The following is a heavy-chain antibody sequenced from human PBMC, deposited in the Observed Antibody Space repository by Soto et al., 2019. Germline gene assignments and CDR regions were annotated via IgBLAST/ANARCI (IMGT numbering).Heavy chain of an antibody. CDR1: GYTFTSYG. Sequence: ASVKVSCKASGYTFTSYGISWVRQAPGQGLEWMGWISAYNGNTNYAQKLQGRVTMTTDTSTSTAYMELRSLRSDDTAVYYCARGRYYYGSGSYYKDWFDPWGQGTLVTVSS. V-gene: IGHV1-18*01. CDR2: ISAYNGNT. J-gene: IGHJ5*02. CDR3: ARGRYYYGSGSYYKDWFDP. D-gene: IGHD3-10*01.